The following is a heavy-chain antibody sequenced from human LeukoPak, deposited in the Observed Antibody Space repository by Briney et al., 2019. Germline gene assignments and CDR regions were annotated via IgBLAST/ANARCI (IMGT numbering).Heavy chain of an antibody. CDR1: GGSFSGYY. D-gene: IGHD6-19*01. CDR3: ARGKQWLVLPGGYYFEY. V-gene: IGHV4-34*01. Sequence: SETLSLTCAVYGGSFSGYYWSWIRQPPGKGLEWIGEINHSGSTNYNPSLKSRVTISVDTSKNQFSLKLSSVTAADTAVYYCARGKQWLVLPGGYYFEYWRQGNLVTVSS. J-gene: IGHJ4*02. CDR2: INHSGST.